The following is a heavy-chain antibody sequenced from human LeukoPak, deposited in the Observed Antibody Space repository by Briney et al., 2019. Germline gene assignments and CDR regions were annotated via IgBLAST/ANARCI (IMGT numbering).Heavy chain of an antibody. CDR3: ARALSQGAGAAVPSAPIDY. D-gene: IGHD2-2*01. V-gene: IGHV3-30-3*01. J-gene: IGHJ4*02. Sequence: PGRSLRLSCAASGLTFSEYVLYWVRQAPGKGLEWVAVTSYDGSSEYYTDSVKGRFTVSRDNSRSTLYLQMNSLRVEDTGVYYCARALSQGAGAAVPSAPIDYWGQGTLVTVSS. CDR2: TSYDGSSE. CDR1: GLTFSEYV.